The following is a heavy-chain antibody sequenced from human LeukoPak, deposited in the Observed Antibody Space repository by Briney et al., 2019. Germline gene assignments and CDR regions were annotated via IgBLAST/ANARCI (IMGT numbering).Heavy chain of an antibody. Sequence: GASVKVSCKASGYTFTSYDINWVRQATGQGLEWMGWVNPNSGNTGYAQKFQGRVTMTRNTSISTAYMELSSLRSEDTAVYYCARIAARPDPNYYYYMDVWGKGTTVTVSS. CDR3: ARIAARPDPNYYYYMDV. D-gene: IGHD6-6*01. CDR2: VNPNSGNT. CDR1: GYTFTSYD. V-gene: IGHV1-8*01. J-gene: IGHJ6*03.